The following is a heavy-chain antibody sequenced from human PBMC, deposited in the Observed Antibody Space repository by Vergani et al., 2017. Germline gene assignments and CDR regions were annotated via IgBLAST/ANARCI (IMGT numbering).Heavy chain of an antibody. CDR2: ISYDGTQK. J-gene: IGHJ4*02. V-gene: IGHV3-30*03. CDR1: GFTSSYYG. D-gene: IGHD1-20*01. CDR3: ARGTLGYNWNQRALDY. Sequence: QVHLVESGGGVVQPGRSLRLSCVVSGFTSSYYGMHWVRQAPGKGLEWVAVISYDGTQKYYADSVKGRFTISRDNSKSTLYLQMNSLRAEDTAVYYCARGTLGYNWNQRALDYWGQGTLVTVSS.